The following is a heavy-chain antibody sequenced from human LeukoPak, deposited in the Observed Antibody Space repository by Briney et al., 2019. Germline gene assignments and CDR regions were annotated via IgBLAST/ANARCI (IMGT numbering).Heavy chain of an antibody. CDR1: GYTFTSYG. V-gene: IGHV1-18*01. CDR2: ISAYNGNT. Sequence: ASVKVSCKASGYTFTSYGISWVRQAPGQGLEWMGWISAYNGNTNYAQKLQGRVTMTRDTSIRTAYMELSRLRSDDTAVYYCARGSYGDYVKNWGQGTLVTVAS. D-gene: IGHD4-17*01. J-gene: IGHJ4*02. CDR3: ARGSYGDYVKN.